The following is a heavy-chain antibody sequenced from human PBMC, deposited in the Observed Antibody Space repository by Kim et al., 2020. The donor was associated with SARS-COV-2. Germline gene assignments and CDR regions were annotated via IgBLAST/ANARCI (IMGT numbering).Heavy chain of an antibody. CDR2: INTNTGNP. CDR3: ARAQYYDSSFRPWYYYYYGMDV. D-gene: IGHD3-22*01. Sequence: ASVKVSCKASGYTFTSYAMNWVRQAPGQGLEWMGWINTNTGNPTYAQGFTGRFVFSLDTSVSTAYLQISSLKAEDTAVYYCARAQYYDSSFRPWYYYYYGMDVWGQGTTVTVSS. CDR1: GYTFTSYA. V-gene: IGHV7-4-1*02. J-gene: IGHJ6*02.